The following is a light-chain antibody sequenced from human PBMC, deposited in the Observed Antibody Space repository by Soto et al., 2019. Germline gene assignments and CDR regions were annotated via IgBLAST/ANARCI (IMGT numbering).Light chain of an antibody. CDR1: SSDVGGYNY. Sequence: QSVLTQPASVSGSPGQSITISCTGSSSDVGGYNYVSWYQQHPGKAPQLMIYEVSNRPSGVSNRFSGSKSGNTASLTISGLQAEDEADYYCSSYTSRTSNFVFGSGTKLTVL. J-gene: IGLJ1*01. CDR3: SSYTSRTSNFV. V-gene: IGLV2-14*01. CDR2: EVS.